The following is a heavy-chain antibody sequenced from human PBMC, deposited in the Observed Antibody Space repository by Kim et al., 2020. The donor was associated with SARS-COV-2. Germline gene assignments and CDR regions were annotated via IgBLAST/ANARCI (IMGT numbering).Heavy chain of an antibody. J-gene: IGHJ5*02. V-gene: IGHV3-7*04. CDR2: DGRAK. Sequence: DGRAKCYVDPVKGRFTISRDNAKNSVFLQMNSLRAEDTAVYYCVRGIPSAWGQGTLVTVTS. D-gene: IGHD2-21*01. CDR3: VRGIPSA.